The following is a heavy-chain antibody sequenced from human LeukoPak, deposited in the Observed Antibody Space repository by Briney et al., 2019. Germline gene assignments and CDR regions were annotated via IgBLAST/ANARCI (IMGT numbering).Heavy chain of an antibody. V-gene: IGHV3-30*02. CDR3: AKDQERYRGSSGHFDY. Sequence: TGGSLRLSCAASGFTFSSYAMSWVRQAPGKGLEWVAFIRYDGSNKYYADSVKGRFTVSRDNSKNTLYLQMNSLRAEDTAVHYCAKDQERYRGSSGHFDYWGQGTLVTVSS. J-gene: IGHJ4*02. CDR1: GFTFSSYA. D-gene: IGHD1-26*01. CDR2: IRYDGSNK.